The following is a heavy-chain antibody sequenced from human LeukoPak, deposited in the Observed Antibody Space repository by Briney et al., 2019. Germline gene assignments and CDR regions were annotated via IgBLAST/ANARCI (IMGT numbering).Heavy chain of an antibody. V-gene: IGHV3-30*18. J-gene: IGHJ6*02. Sequence: GGSLRLSCAASGFSFSSYGMHWVRQAPGKGLDWVAAISYDGSSDYPADSVKGRFTISRDNSKNALYLQMDGLRPDDTAVYFCAKDHLEGTKWDYYYGMDVWGQGTTVTVSS. CDR2: ISYDGSSD. CDR3: AKDHLEGTKWDYYYGMDV. D-gene: IGHD1-7*01. CDR1: GFSFSSYG.